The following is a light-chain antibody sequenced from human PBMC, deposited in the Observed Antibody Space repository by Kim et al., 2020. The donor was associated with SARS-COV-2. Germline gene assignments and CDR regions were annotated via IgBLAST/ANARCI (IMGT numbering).Light chain of an antibody. CDR1: QSVRSGY. CDR3: QQYTGSPIT. Sequence: SPRERATLSCRASQSVRSGYLAWYQQKPGQAPRLLIYDASSRATGIPDRFSGSGSGTDFTLTISRLEPEDFAVYYCQQYTGSPITFGQGTRLEIK. J-gene: IGKJ5*01. CDR2: DAS. V-gene: IGKV3-20*01.